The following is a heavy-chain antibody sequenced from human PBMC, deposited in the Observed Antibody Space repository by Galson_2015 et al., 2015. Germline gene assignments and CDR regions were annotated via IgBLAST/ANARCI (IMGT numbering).Heavy chain of an antibody. D-gene: IGHD6-13*01. CDR3: ARPSSSWAQGAGNYYYYGMDV. V-gene: IGHV1-18*01. Sequence: SVKVSCKASGYTFTSYGISWVRQAPGQGLEWMGWISAYNGNTNYAQKLQGRVTMTTDTSTSTAYMELRSLRSDDTAVYYCARPSSSWAQGAGNYYYYGMDVWGQGTTVTVSS. J-gene: IGHJ6*02. CDR1: GYTFTSYG. CDR2: ISAYNGNT.